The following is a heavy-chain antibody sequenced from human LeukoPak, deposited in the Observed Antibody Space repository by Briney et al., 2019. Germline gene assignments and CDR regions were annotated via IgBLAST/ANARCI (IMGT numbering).Heavy chain of an antibody. D-gene: IGHD3-16*02. V-gene: IGHV3-15*01. CDR2: IKSKHDGATT. CDR3: ATVIFVYSAFDI. CDR1: GFPFANTW. J-gene: IGHJ3*02. Sequence: GGSLRLSCSASGFPFANTWMTWVRRAPGKGLEWVGRIKSKHDGATTDYAAPVKGRFTISRDDSKNTLYLQMTSLNAEDSAVYFCATVIFVYSAFDIWGQGTVVTVSS.